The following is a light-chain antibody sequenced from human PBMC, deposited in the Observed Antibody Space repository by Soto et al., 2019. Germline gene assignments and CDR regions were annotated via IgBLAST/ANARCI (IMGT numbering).Light chain of an antibody. CDR2: KIS. CDR1: QSLAHSDGNTY. V-gene: IGKV2-24*01. CDR3: MQATQFPYT. J-gene: IGKJ2*01. Sequence: DIVMTQSPLSLPVTPGEPASISCRSSQSLAHSDGNTYLSWLHQRPGQPPRLLFYKISNRFSGVPDRFSVSGAGTDFTLKISRVEAEDVGFYYCMQATQFPYTFGQGTKVDIK.